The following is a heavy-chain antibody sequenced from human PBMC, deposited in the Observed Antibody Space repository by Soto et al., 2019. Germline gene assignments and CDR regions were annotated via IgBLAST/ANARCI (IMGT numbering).Heavy chain of an antibody. CDR3: AGHFGNYGDWAFDF. J-gene: IGHJ4*02. V-gene: IGHV4-59*08. D-gene: IGHD4-17*01. CDR1: GGSISSYY. CDR2: IYYSGST. Sequence: SETLSLTCTVSGGSISSYYWSWIRQPPGKGLEWIGYIYYSGSTNYNPSLKSRVTISVDTSRDQFSLNLNSVTAADTAVYYCAGHFGNYGDWAFDFWGQGTLVTVSS.